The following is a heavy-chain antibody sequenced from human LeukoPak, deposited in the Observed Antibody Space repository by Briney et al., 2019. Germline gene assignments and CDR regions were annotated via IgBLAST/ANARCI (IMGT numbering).Heavy chain of an antibody. V-gene: IGHV3-21*03. D-gene: IGHD6-13*01. CDR3: ARGSKGSSLGYDY. J-gene: IGHJ4*02. Sequence: GGSLRLSCAASGFIFSSYSMNWVRQAPGKGLEWVSSISSSSSYIYYADSVKGRFTISRDNAKNSLYLQMNSLRAEDTAVYYCARGSKGSSLGYDYWGQGTLVTVSS. CDR2: ISSSSSYI. CDR1: GFIFSSYS.